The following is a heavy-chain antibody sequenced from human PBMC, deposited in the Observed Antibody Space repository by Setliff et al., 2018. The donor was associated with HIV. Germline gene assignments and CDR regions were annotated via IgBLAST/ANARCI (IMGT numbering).Heavy chain of an antibody. Sequence: GASVKVSCKASGYNFTDYDINWVRQATGQGLEWMGWMNPNNGNTGYAEKFQGRVTMTRDTSISTAYMELSSLRSEDTAVYYCARASHSGPSSNGWYPYYFDDWGQGTLVTVSS. CDR2: MNPNNGNT. CDR3: ARASHSGPSSNGWYPYYFDD. CDR1: GYNFTDYD. D-gene: IGHD6-19*01. V-gene: IGHV1-8*02. J-gene: IGHJ4*02.